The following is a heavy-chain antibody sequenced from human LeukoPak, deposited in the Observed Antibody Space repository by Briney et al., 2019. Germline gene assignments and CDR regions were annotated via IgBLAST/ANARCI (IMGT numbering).Heavy chain of an antibody. CDR2: IYYSGNT. CDR1: FDSINTKNYC. D-gene: IGHD1-26*01. J-gene: IGHJ4*02. Sequence: SETLSLTCTVSFDSINTKNYCWGWIRQSPGKGLESIGTIYYSGNTYYNPSLKSRVTISVGTSNNQFSLKLSSVTAADTAVYYCARETGVTTEYYFDYWGQGTLVTVSS. CDR3: ARETGVTTEYYFDY. V-gene: IGHV4-39*07.